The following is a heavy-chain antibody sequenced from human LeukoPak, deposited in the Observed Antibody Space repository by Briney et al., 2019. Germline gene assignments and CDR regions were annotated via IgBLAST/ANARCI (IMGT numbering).Heavy chain of an antibody. Sequence: GESLKISCKGSGYSFTTYWIGWVRQMPGKGLEWMGIIYPGDSDTKYSPSFQGQVTISADKSISTAYLQWSSLTAAPSTMLYCARREAYCGGDCYGYWGQGALVTVSS. CDR1: GYSFTTYW. V-gene: IGHV5-51*01. CDR2: IYPGDSDT. J-gene: IGHJ4*02. D-gene: IGHD2-21*02. CDR3: ARREAYCGGDCYGY.